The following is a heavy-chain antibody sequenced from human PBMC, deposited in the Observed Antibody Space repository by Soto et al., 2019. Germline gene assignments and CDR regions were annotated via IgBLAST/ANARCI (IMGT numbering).Heavy chain of an antibody. CDR2: INPNSGGT. Sequence: ASVKVSCKASGYTFTGYYMHWVRQAPGQGLEWMGWINPNSGGTNYAQKFQGWVTMTRDTSISTAYMELSRLRSDDTAVYYCARSKRITIFGVVIRPYYYSGMDVWGQGTTVTVSS. V-gene: IGHV1-2*04. J-gene: IGHJ6*02. CDR3: ARSKRITIFGVVIRPYYYSGMDV. CDR1: GYTFTGYY. D-gene: IGHD3-3*01.